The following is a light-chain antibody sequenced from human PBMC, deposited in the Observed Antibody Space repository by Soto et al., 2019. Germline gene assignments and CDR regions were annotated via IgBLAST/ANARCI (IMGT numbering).Light chain of an antibody. V-gene: IGLV2-14*01. CDR2: DVT. CDR3: SSYTISRIRV. J-gene: IGLJ3*02. CDR1: SSDIGAYNY. Sequence: QSALTQPASVSGSPGQSIIISCTGSSSDIGAYNYVSWYQQHPGKAPKLMIYDVTNRPSGVSYRFSGSKSGSTASLTISGLQAEDEADYYCSSYTISRIRVFGGGTKLTVL.